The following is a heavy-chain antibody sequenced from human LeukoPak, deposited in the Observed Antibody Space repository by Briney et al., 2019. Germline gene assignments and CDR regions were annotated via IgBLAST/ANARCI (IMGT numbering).Heavy chain of an antibody. CDR1: GFTFSNYA. CDR2: ISDSGGSA. CDR3: AKDGGSGMGFDP. J-gene: IGHJ5*02. Sequence: PGGSLRLSCAASGFTFSNYAMSWVRQAPGKGLEWVSVISDSGGSAWYADSVKGRFTISRDNSKNTLSLQMNSLRAEDAAIYYCAKDGGSGMGFDPWGQGTLVTVSS. V-gene: IGHV3-23*01. D-gene: IGHD3-10*01.